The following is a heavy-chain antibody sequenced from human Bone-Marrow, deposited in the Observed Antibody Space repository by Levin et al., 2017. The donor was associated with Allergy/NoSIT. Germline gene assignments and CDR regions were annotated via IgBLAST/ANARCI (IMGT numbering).Heavy chain of an antibody. J-gene: IGHJ4*02. CDR3: AKTSRIAVAGTIDY. Sequence: PGGSLRLSCAASGFTFSRYAMSWVRQAPGKGLDWVSSLSGSGGSTYYADSVKGRFTISRDNSKNTLYLQMNSLRAEDTAVYYCAKTSRIAVAGTIDYWGQGTLVTVSS. V-gene: IGHV3-23*01. D-gene: IGHD6-19*01. CDR2: LSGSGGST. CDR1: GFTFSRYA.